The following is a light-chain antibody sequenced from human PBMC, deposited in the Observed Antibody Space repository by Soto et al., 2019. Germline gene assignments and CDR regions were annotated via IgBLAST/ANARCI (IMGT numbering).Light chain of an antibody. V-gene: IGKV3-20*01. CDR3: QQYGSSPPWT. CDR1: QSVSSSY. CDR2: GAS. Sequence: EIVLTQSPGTLSLSPGERATLSCRASQSVSSSYLAWYQQKPGQAPRLLIYGASSRATGIPDRFSGSGSGTDFTLTISRLEPEDSEVYYCQQYGSSPPWTFGPGTKVDIK. J-gene: IGKJ1*01.